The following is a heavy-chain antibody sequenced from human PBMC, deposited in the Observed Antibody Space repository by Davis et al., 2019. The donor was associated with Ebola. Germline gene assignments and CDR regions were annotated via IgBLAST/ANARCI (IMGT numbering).Heavy chain of an antibody. V-gene: IGHV3-23*01. D-gene: IGHD2-15*01. CDR3: AKDPLGYCSGGSCYRGANAFDI. J-gene: IGHJ3*02. Sequence: GESLKISCAASGFTFSSYAMSWVRQAPGKGLEWVSAISGSGGSTYYADSVKGRFTISRDNSKNTLYLQMNSLRAEDTAVYYCAKDPLGYCSGGSCYRGANAFDIWGQGTMVTVSS. CDR2: ISGSGGST. CDR1: GFTFSSYA.